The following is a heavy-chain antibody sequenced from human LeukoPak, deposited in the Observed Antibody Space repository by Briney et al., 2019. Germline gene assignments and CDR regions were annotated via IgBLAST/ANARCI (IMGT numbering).Heavy chain of an antibody. D-gene: IGHD3-3*01. Sequence: SQTLSLTCAISGDSVSSNSFAWIWIRQSPSRGLEWLGRTYYRSKWYSDYAVSVKSRITINPDTSKNQFSLQLKSVTPEDTAVYYCARVVSREWFFDYWGQGTLVTVSS. J-gene: IGHJ4*02. CDR1: GDSVSSNSFA. CDR3: ARVVSREWFFDY. CDR2: TYYRSKWYS. V-gene: IGHV6-1*01.